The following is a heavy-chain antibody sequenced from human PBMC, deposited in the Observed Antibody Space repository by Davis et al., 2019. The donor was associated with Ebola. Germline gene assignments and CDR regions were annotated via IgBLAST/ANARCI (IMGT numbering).Heavy chain of an antibody. J-gene: IGHJ4*02. CDR3: ARLRGYSGYALDY. CDR2: IYYSGST. D-gene: IGHD5-12*01. Sequence: MPSETLSLTCTVSGGSISSYYWSWIRQPPGKGLEWIGYIYYSGSTNYNPSLKSRVTISVDTSKNQFSLKLSSVTAADTAVYYCARLRGYSGYALDYWGQGTLVTVSS. CDR1: GGSISSYY. V-gene: IGHV4-59*01.